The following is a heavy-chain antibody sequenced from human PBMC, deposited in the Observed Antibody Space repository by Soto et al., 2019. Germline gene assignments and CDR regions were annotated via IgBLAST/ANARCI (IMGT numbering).Heavy chain of an antibody. CDR2: ISYSGST. V-gene: IGHV4-30-4*01. CDR3: ARTFLTIFGPSNDYYGMGV. D-gene: IGHD3-3*01. Sequence: PSETLALTCTVSGGSISSGEYYWTWIRQPPGKGLEWIGYISYSGSTHYSPSLKSRVSITVDTSKNQFSLNLASVSAEDTAVYYCARTFLTIFGPSNDYYGMGVWGLGTXVT. CDR1: GGSISSGEYY. J-gene: IGHJ6*02.